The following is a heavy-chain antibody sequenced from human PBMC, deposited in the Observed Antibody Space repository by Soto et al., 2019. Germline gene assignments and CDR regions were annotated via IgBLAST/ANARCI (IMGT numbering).Heavy chain of an antibody. D-gene: IGHD3-10*01. J-gene: IGHJ4*02. CDR2: IYHSGST. Sequence: PSETLSLTCAVSGYSISSGYYWGWIRQPPGKGLEWIGSIYHSGSTYYNPSLKSRATISVDTSKNQFSLKLSSVTAADTAVYYCAGGMVRGVVFDYWGQGTLVTVSS. CDR3: AGGMVRGVVFDY. CDR1: GYSISSGYY. V-gene: IGHV4-38-2*01.